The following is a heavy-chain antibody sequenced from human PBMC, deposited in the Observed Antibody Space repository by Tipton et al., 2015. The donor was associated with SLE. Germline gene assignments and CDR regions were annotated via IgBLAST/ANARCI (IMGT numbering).Heavy chain of an antibody. Sequence: SLRLSCAASGFTFSSYSMNWVRQAPGKGLEWVANIKQDGSEKYYVDSVKGRFTISRDNAKNSLYLQMNSLRAEDTAVYYCARRLRGYSYVIFDYWGQGTLVTVSS. D-gene: IGHD5-18*01. CDR1: GFTFSSYS. CDR3: ARRLRGYSYVIFDY. J-gene: IGHJ4*02. V-gene: IGHV3-7*01. CDR2: IKQDGSEK.